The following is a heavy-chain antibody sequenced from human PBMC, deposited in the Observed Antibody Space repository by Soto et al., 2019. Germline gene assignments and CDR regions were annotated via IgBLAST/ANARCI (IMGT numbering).Heavy chain of an antibody. CDR1: GGSISSGGYY. CDR3: ARGCSGDSCYSVPYFDP. CDR2: IYYSGTT. Sequence: SETLSLTCTVSGGSISSGGYYWSWIRQHPGKGLEWIGYIYYSGTTYYNPSLKSRVTISVDTSKNQFSLKLSSVSAADTALYYCARGCSGDSCYSVPYFDPWGQGTLVTVSS. V-gene: IGHV4-31*03. J-gene: IGHJ4*02. D-gene: IGHD2-15*01.